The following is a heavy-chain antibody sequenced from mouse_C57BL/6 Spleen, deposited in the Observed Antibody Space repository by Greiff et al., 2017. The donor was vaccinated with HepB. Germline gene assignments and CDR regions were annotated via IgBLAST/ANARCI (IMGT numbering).Heavy chain of an antibody. Sequence: EVQLQQSGPELVKPGASVKISCKASGYTFTDYYMNWVKQSHGKSLEWIGDINPNNGGTSYNQKFKGKATLTVDKSSSTAYMELRSLTSEDSAVYYCARAGGSWDGLDYWGQGTTLTVSS. CDR2: INPNNGGT. D-gene: IGHD4-1*01. CDR3: ARAGGSWDGLDY. J-gene: IGHJ2*01. CDR1: GYTFTDYY. V-gene: IGHV1-26*01.